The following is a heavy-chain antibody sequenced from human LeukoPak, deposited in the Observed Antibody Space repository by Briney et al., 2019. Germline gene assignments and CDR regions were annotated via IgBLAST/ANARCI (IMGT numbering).Heavy chain of an antibody. D-gene: IGHD3-22*01. CDR1: GGSFGGYY. CDR3: ARAPGSDYDSSGPIDY. CDR2: INHSGST. V-gene: IGHV4-34*01. Sequence: TSETLSLTCAVYGGSFGGYYWSWIRQPPGKGLEWIGEINHSGSTNYNPSLKSRVTISVDTSKNQFSLKLSSVTAADTAVYYCARAPGSDYDSSGPIDYWGQGTLVTVSS. J-gene: IGHJ4*02.